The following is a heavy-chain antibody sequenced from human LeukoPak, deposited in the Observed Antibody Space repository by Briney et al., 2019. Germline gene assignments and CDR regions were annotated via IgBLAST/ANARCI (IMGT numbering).Heavy chain of an antibody. J-gene: IGHJ3*02. V-gene: IGHV1-8*01. CDR1: GYTFTSYD. D-gene: IGHD3-10*01. Sequence: ASVKVSCKASGYTFTSYDINWVRQATGQGLEWMGWMNPNSANTGYAQKFQGRVTLTRNTSISTAYMELSSLRSEGTAVYYCARGRISMLRGVRSYAFDIWGQGTMVTVSS. CDR3: ARGRISMLRGVRSYAFDI. CDR2: MNPNSANT.